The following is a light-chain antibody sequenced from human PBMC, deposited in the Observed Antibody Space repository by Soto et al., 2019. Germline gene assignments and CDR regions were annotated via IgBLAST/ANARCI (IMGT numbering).Light chain of an antibody. CDR2: EVT. Sequence: QSALTQPPSASGSPGQSVAISCTGTSSDGGNYNYVSWYQQHPGKAPKLMIYEVTKRPSGVPDRFSGSKSGNTASLTVSGLQAEDEADYYCSSYAGSKTLFGGGSKLTVL. CDR3: SSYAGSKTL. CDR1: SSDGGNYNY. V-gene: IGLV2-8*01. J-gene: IGLJ3*02.